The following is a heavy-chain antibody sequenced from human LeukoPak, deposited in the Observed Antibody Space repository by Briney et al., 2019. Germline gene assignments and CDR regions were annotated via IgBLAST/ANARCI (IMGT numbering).Heavy chain of an antibody. CDR2: INSDGSST. CDR3: ATLAENRDSGYYFDS. V-gene: IGHV3-74*01. Sequence: WGSLTLSCAASGFTFSSYWMHWVRQVPGKRLVWVSRINSDGSSTTYADSVKGRFTISRDNAKSTLYLQMNSLRAEDTAVYYCATLAENRDSGYYFDSWGEGTLVTVSS. CDR1: GFTFSSYW. D-gene: IGHD3-10*01. J-gene: IGHJ4*02.